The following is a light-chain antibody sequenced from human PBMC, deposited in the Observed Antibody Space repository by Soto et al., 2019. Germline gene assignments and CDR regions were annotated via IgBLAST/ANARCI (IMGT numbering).Light chain of an antibody. J-gene: IGLJ1*01. CDR2: DVS. CDR3: SSYTSSSPYV. CDR1: SSDVGGYNY. Sequence: QSALTQPASVSGSPGQSITISCTGTSSDVGGYNYVSWYQQHPGKAPKLMIYDVSNRPPGVSNRFSGSKSGNTAYLTIAGLQAEDEADYYCSSYTSSSPYVFGTGSKRTVL. V-gene: IGLV2-14*01.